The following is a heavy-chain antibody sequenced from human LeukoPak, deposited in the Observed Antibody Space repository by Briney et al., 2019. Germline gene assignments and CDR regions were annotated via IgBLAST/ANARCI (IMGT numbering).Heavy chain of an antibody. Sequence: PGGSLRLSCAASGFTFSSYEMNWVRQAPGKGLEWVSYISSSGSTIYYADSVKGRFTISRDNAKNSLYLQMNSLRAEDTAAYYCARLWFGEFGRWGQGTLVTVSS. J-gene: IGHJ4*02. CDR3: ARLWFGEFGR. V-gene: IGHV3-48*03. CDR2: ISSSGSTI. CDR1: GFTFSSYE. D-gene: IGHD3-10*01.